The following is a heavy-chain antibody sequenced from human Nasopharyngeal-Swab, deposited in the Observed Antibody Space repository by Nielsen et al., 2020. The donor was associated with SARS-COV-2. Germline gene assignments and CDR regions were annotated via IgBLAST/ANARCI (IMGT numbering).Heavy chain of an antibody. CDR2: ISAYNGNT. Sequence: RQAPGQGLEWMGWISAYNGNTNYAQKLQGRVTMTTDTSTSTAYMELRSLRSDDTAVYYCARRVTFDYWGQGTLVTVSS. CDR3: ARRVTFDY. J-gene: IGHJ4*02. D-gene: IGHD5-18*01. V-gene: IGHV1-18*01.